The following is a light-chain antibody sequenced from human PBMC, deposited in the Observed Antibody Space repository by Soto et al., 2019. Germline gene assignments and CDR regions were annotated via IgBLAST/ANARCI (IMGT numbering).Light chain of an antibody. V-gene: IGKV3-15*01. Sequence: EIVMTQSPATLSVSPGERATLSCRASQSISSNLAWYQQKPGQAPRLLMFRTSSRATGFPARFSGSGSGTEFTLTISRLEPEDFAVYYCQQYGRSLTWTFGQGTKVDIK. CDR3: QQYGRSLTWT. CDR1: QSISSN. J-gene: IGKJ1*01. CDR2: RTS.